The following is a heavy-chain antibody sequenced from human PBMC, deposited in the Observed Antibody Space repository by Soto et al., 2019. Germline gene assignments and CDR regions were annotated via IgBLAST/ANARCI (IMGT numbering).Heavy chain of an antibody. V-gene: IGHV3-13*01. J-gene: IGHJ5*02. Sequence: GGSLRLSCASSGFTFRNYDMHLVRQATGKGLEWVSAIGTAGDTYYPGSVKGRFTISRENAKNSLYLQMNSLRAEDTAVYYCARGNYYDSSGYFSSNWFDPWGQGTLVTVSS. CDR3: ARGNYYDSSGYFSSNWFDP. CDR2: IGTAGDT. CDR1: GFTFRNYD. D-gene: IGHD3-22*01.